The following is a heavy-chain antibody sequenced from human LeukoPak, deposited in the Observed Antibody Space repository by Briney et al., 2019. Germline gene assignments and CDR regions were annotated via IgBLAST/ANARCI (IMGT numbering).Heavy chain of an antibody. CDR3: AKDSGADYGDYPNWFDP. Sequence: GGSLRLSCAASGFTFSTYAVNWVRQAPGKGLEWVSAISGSGGSTYYADSVKGRFTISRDNSKNTLYLQMNSLRAEDTAVYYCAKDSGADYGDYPNWFDPWGQGTLVTVSS. V-gene: IGHV3-23*01. D-gene: IGHD4-17*01. CDR1: GFTFSTYA. J-gene: IGHJ5*02. CDR2: ISGSGGST.